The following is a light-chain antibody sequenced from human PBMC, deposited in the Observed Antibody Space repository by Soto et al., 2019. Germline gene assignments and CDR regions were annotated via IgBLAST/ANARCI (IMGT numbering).Light chain of an antibody. CDR2: EVS. CDR3: SSYTGSSTLYVV. V-gene: IGLV2-14*01. J-gene: IGLJ2*01. CDR1: SRDVGGYNF. Sequence: QSALTQPASVSGSPGQSITISCTGTSRDVGGYNFVSWFQQYPGKAPKLMIYEVSNRPSGVSNRFSGSKSGNTASLTISGLQAEDEANYYCSSYTGSSTLYVVFGGGTKVTVL.